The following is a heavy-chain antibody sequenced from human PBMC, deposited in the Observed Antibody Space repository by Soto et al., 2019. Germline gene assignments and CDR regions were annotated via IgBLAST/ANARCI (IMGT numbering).Heavy chain of an antibody. V-gene: IGHV3-23*01. CDR3: AKVLYGVVTYFDS. CDR1: GFTFSSYG. J-gene: IGHJ4*02. Sequence: EVQLLESGGGLVQPGGSLRLSCASSGFTFSSYGMTWVRRPPGKGLEWVSAISGSGAATYYADSVQGRFTISRDTTNNTLYMQMNSLRAEGTAVYSRAKVLYGVVTYFDSWGQGTLVTVSS. CDR2: ISGSGAAT. D-gene: IGHD3-3*01.